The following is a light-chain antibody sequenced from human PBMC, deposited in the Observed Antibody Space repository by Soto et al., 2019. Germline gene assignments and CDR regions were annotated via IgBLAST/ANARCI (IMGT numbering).Light chain of an antibody. CDR2: DAS. CDR1: QSISSW. J-gene: IGKJ1*01. Sequence: DIQVTQSPSTLSASVGDRVTITCRASQSISSWLAWYQQKPGKAPKLLIYDASSLESGVPSRFSGSGSGTEFTLTISSLQPDDFATYYCQQYNSYSPTFGQGTKVAIK. V-gene: IGKV1-5*01. CDR3: QQYNSYSPT.